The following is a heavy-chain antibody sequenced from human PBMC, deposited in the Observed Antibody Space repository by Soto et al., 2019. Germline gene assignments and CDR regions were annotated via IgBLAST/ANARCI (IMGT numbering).Heavy chain of an antibody. CDR1: GGSIRSSSYY. D-gene: IGHD6-13*01. J-gene: IGHJ5*02. CDR3: ARSPPHIAAAEYNWFDP. Sequence: SETLSLTCTVSGGSIRSSSYYWGWIRQHPGKGLEWIGYIYYSGSTYYNPSLKSRVTISVDTSKNQFSLKLSSVTAADTAVYYCARSPPHIAAAEYNWFDPWGQGTLVTVSS. CDR2: IYYSGST. V-gene: IGHV4-31*03.